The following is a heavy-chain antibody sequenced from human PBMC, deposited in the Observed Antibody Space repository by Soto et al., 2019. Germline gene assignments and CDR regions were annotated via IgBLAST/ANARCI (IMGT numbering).Heavy chain of an antibody. Sequence: GGSLRLSCAASGFTFSSYGMHWVRQAPGKGLEWVAVISYDGSNKYYADSVKGRFTISRDNSKNTLCLQMNSLRAEDTAVYYCASLAVAGHWGQGTLVTVSS. J-gene: IGHJ4*02. CDR3: ASLAVAGH. CDR1: GFTFSSYG. CDR2: ISYDGSNK. V-gene: IGHV3-30*03. D-gene: IGHD6-19*01.